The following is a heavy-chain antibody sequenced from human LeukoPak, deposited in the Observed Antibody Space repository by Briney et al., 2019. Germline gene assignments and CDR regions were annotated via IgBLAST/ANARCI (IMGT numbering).Heavy chain of an antibody. CDR2: TNQDGSAK. J-gene: IGHJ4*02. V-gene: IGHV3-7*01. CDR1: GFSFSSYW. CDR3: ARLFGGVTTFDY. Sequence: GGSLRLSCAASGFSFSSYWMSWVRQAPGKGLEWVANTNQDGSAKNYVDSVRGRFTISRDNAKNLLYLRMNSLSAEDTAVYYCARLFGGVTTFDYWGQGALVTVSS. D-gene: IGHD4-17*01.